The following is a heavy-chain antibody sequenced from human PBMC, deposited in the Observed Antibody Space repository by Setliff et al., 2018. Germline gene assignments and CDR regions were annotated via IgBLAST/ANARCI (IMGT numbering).Heavy chain of an antibody. CDR3: SRPPPPPNYFDIGALDS. J-gene: IGHJ5*01. D-gene: IGHD3-22*01. CDR1: GGPLNSYS. Sequence: AASVKVSCKASGGPLNSYSFSWVRQAPGQGLEWMGRIIPVLDITRYSQKFQGRVTITADKSTGIIYMELTSLRSDDTAVYYCSRPPPPPNYFDIGALDSWGHGTLVTVSS. V-gene: IGHV1-69*02. CDR2: IIPVLDIT.